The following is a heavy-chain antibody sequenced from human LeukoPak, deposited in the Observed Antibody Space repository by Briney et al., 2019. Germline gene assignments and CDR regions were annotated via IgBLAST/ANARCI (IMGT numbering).Heavy chain of an antibody. CDR3: VKDRGYYDLDS. V-gene: IGHV3-30*02. D-gene: IGHD4-17*01. CDR2: IRSDGSTT. J-gene: IGHJ4*02. Sequence: TGGSLRLSCAASGFTFSSYSMHWARQAPGKGLQWVSHIRSDGSTTYCPDSVEGRLTISRDNSKNTLYLQMISLRPEDTAVYYCVKDRGYYDLDSWGQGTLVTVSS. CDR1: GFTFSSYS.